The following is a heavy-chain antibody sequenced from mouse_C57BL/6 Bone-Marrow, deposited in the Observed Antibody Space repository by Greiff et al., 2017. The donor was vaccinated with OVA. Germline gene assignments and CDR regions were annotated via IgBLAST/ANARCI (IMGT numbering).Heavy chain of an antibody. J-gene: IGHJ3*01. V-gene: IGHV1-4*01. D-gene: IGHD2-3*01. Sequence: VHLVESGAELARPGASVKMSCKASGYTFTSYTMHWVKQRPGQGLEWIGYINPSRGYTKYNQKFKDKATLNADKSSSTAYMQLSSLTSEDSAVYYCAKAGYSLFAYWGQGTLVTVSA. CDR1: GYTFTSYT. CDR3: AKAGYSLFAY. CDR2: INPSRGYT.